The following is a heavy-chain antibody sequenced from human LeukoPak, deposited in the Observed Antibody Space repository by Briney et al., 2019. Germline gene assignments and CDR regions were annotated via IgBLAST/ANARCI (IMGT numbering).Heavy chain of an antibody. D-gene: IGHD3-16*01. V-gene: IGHV5-51*01. Sequence: GESLKISCKGSGYSFTTYWIAWVRQMPGKGLEWMGIIYPGDSDTRYSPSFQGQVTISADKSISTAYLQWSSLKASDPAMYYCARHSVTEYYYYMDVWGKGTTVTISS. CDR2: IYPGDSDT. J-gene: IGHJ6*03. CDR3: ARHSVTEYYYYMDV. CDR1: GYSFTTYW.